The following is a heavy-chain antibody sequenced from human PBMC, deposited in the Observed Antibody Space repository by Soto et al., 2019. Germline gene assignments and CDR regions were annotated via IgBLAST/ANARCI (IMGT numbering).Heavy chain of an antibody. CDR2: ISAYNGNT. CDR1: GYTFTSYG. CDR3: ARGYCSSTSCYSPYFDY. Sequence: GASVKVSCKASGYTFTSYGISWVRQAPGQGLEWMGWISAYNGNTNYAQKLQGRVTMTTDTSTSTAYMELRSLRSDDTAVYYCARGYCSSTSCYSPYFDYWGQGTLVTVSS. D-gene: IGHD2-2*01. J-gene: IGHJ4*02. V-gene: IGHV1-18*01.